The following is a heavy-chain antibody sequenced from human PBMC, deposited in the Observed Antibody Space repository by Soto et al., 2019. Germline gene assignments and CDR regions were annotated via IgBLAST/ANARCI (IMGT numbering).Heavy chain of an antibody. D-gene: IGHD2-2*01. CDR2: IIPIFGTA. CDR1: GGTFSSYA. CDR3: ARDLPDCSSTSCYGQLGWFDP. Sequence: SVKVSCKASGGTFSSYAISWVRQAPGQGLEWMGGIIPIFGTANYAQKFQGRVTITADESTSTAYMELSSLRSEDTAVYYCARDLPDCSSTSCYGQLGWFDPWGQGTLVTVSS. V-gene: IGHV1-69*13. J-gene: IGHJ5*02.